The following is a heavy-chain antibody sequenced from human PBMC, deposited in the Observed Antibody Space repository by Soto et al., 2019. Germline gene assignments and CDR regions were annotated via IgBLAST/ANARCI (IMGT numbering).Heavy chain of an antibody. CDR3: ARDPYYYDSSGYTY. CDR2: IWYDGSNK. Sequence: PGGSLRLSGAASGFTFSSYGMHWVRQAPGKGLEWVAVIWYDGSNKYYADSVKGRFTISRDNSKNTLYLQMNSLRAEDTAVYYCARDPYYYDSSGYTYWGQGTLVTVSS. J-gene: IGHJ4*02. CDR1: GFTFSSYG. D-gene: IGHD3-22*01. V-gene: IGHV3-33*01.